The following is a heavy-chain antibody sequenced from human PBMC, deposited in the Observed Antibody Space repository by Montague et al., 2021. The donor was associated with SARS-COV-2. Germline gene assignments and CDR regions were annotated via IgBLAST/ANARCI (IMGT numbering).Heavy chain of an antibody. Sequence: SETLSLTCTVSGGSISSYYWSWIRQPPGKGLEWIGHIYYSGSTNYNPSLKSRVTISVDTSKNQFSLKLSSVTAADTAVYYCARVKRAYYYGLWVSAHFDYWGQGTLVTVSS. J-gene: IGHJ4*02. CDR2: IYYSGST. D-gene: IGHD3-10*01. CDR3: ARVKRAYYYGLWVSAHFDY. V-gene: IGHV4-59*01. CDR1: GGSISSYY.